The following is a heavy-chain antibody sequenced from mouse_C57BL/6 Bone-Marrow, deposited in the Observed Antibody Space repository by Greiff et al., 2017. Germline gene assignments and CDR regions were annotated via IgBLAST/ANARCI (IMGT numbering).Heavy chain of an antibody. CDR2: ITPSSGYP. Sequence: QVQLQQSGAELAKPGASVKLSCKASGYTFTSYWMHWVKQRPGRGLEWLGYITPSSGYPKYNQKFKDKATLTADKSSSTAYMQLGSLTYEDSAVYYCARSPYGIAGGDYWGQGTSVTVSS. CDR1: GYTFTSYW. V-gene: IGHV1-7*01. CDR3: ARSPYGIAGGDY. J-gene: IGHJ4*01. D-gene: IGHD2-1*01.